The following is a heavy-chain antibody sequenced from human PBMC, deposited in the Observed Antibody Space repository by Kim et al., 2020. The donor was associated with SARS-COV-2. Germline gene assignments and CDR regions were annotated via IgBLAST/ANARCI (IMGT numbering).Heavy chain of an antibody. Sequence: AYAESVKGRFTISRDDSKKMAYLQMNSLKSEDTAVYYCTAYCGGDCYSGYWGQGTLVTVSS. V-gene: IGHV3-73*01. CDR3: TAYCGGDCYSGY. J-gene: IGHJ4*02. D-gene: IGHD2-21*02.